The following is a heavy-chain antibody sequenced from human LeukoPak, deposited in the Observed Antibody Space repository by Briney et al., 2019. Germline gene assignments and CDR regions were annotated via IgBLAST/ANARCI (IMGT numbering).Heavy chain of an antibody. CDR1: GGTFSSYA. V-gene: IGHV1-69*01. CDR3: ARAHPVVPAATYYYYYMDV. Sequence: GASVKVSCKASGGTFSSYAISWVGQAPGPGLEWMGGIIPIFGTANYAQKFQGRVTITADESTSTDYMELSSLRSEDTAVYYCARAHPVVPAATYYYYYMDVWGKGTTVTVSS. D-gene: IGHD2-2*01. CDR2: IIPIFGTA. J-gene: IGHJ6*03.